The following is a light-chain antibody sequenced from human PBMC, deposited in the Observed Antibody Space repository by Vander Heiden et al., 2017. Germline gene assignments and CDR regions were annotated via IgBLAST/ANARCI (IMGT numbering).Light chain of an antibody. CDR1: QSVRSTY. CDR3: QQYGSEPPMYA. V-gene: IGKV3-20*01. CDR2: GAS. Sequence: VLTQSPGTLALSPGERATLSCRSSQSVRSTYLAWYQQKPGQAPRLLMYGASNRATGIPDRFSGSGSGTDFTLTISRLEPEDFAVYYCQQYGSEPPMYAFGQGTKVEIK. J-gene: IGKJ2*01.